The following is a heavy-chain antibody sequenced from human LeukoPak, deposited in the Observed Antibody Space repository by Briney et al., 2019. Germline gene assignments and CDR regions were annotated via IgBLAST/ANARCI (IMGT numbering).Heavy chain of an antibody. Sequence: ASVKVSCKASGYTFTGYYMHWVRQAPGQGLEWMGWINPNSGGTNYAQKFQGRVTMTRDTSISTAYMELSRLRSDDTAVYYCASSLMTTVTDGFDYWGQGTLVTVSS. J-gene: IGHJ4*02. CDR1: GYTFTGYY. V-gene: IGHV1-2*02. CDR3: ASSLMTTVTDGFDY. D-gene: IGHD4-17*01. CDR2: INPNSGGT.